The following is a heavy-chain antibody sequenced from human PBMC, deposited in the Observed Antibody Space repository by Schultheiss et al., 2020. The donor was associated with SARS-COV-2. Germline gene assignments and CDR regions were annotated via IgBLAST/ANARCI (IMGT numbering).Heavy chain of an antibody. CDR3: ARGGRSGSSYYYHYYMDV. J-gene: IGHJ6*03. V-gene: IGHV3-7*03. CDR2: ISPDGNER. CDR1: GFTFSSYW. Sequence: SCAASGFTFSSYWMHWVRQAPGKGLEWVATISPDGNERSYADSGRGRFTISRDRGKTSLSLQMNNLRDDDTAIYFCARGGRSGSSYYYHYYMDVWGKGTTVTVSS. D-gene: IGHD6-6*01.